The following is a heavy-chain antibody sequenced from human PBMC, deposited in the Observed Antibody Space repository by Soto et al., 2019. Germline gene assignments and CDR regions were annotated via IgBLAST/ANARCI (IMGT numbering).Heavy chain of an antibody. V-gene: IGHV3-33*01. Sequence: GALLLPGSGSGFSFRTYGFHWVRQPPGKGLEWVAIISPKGHSDSVKGRFTISRDNSKNTLYLQMNSLRAEDTAVYYCASDYKYSGSYLDYWGQGTLVTVYS. CDR1: GFSFRTYG. D-gene: IGHD1-26*01. J-gene: IGHJ4*02. CDR3: ASDYKYSGSYLDY. CDR2: ISPK.